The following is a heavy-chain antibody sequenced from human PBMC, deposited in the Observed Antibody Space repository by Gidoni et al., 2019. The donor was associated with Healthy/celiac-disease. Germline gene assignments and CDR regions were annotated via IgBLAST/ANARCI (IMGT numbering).Heavy chain of an antibody. CDR3: ARNHIFGVVIQYYFDY. J-gene: IGHJ4*02. D-gene: IGHD3-3*01. V-gene: IGHV1-69*01. CDR2: SIPIFGTA. CDR1: GGTFSSYA. Sequence: QVQLVQSGAEVKKPGSSVKVSCKASGGTFSSYAISWVRQDPGQGIEWMGGSIPIFGTANYEQKFQGRGTITADEATSTAYMELSSLRSEDTDVYYCARNHIFGVVIQYYFDYWGQGTLVTVSS.